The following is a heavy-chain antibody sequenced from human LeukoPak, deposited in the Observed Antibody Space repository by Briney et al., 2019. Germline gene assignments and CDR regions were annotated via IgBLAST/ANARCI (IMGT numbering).Heavy chain of an antibody. CDR2: ISAYNGNT. Sequence: ASVKASCKASGYTFTSYGISWVRQAPGQGLEWMGWISAYNGNTNYAQKLQGRVTVTTDTSTSTAYMELRSLRSDDTAVYYCARGGPTTYYRYCSSTSCPGSHDYWGQGTLVTVSS. D-gene: IGHD2-2*01. J-gene: IGHJ4*02. V-gene: IGHV1-18*01. CDR3: ARGGPTTYYRYCSSTSCPGSHDY. CDR1: GYTFTSYG.